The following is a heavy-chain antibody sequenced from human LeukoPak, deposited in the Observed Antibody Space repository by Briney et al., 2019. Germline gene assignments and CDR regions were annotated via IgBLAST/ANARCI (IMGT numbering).Heavy chain of an antibody. D-gene: IGHD3-22*01. CDR1: GFTFSSYN. CDR2: ISSSRSYI. Sequence: GGSLRLSCAASGFTFSSYNMNWVRQAPGKGLEWVSSISSSRSYIYYADSVKGRFTISRDNAKNSLYLQMNSLRAEDTAVYYCARGADSSGYYDDAFDIWGQGTMVTVSS. V-gene: IGHV3-21*01. J-gene: IGHJ3*02. CDR3: ARGADSSGYYDDAFDI.